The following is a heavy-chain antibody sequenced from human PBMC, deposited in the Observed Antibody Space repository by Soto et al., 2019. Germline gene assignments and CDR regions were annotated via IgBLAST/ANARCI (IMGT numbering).Heavy chain of an antibody. CDR1: GFTFSSYS. CDR3: ARDWVTGTFDI. J-gene: IGHJ3*02. Sequence: GRSLRLSCAASGFTFSSYSMNWVRQAPGKGLEWVSSISSSSSYIYYADSVKGRFTISRDNAKNSLYLQMNSLRAEDTAVYYCARDWVTGTFDIWGQGTMVTVSS. V-gene: IGHV3-21*01. D-gene: IGHD3-10*01. CDR2: ISSSSSYI.